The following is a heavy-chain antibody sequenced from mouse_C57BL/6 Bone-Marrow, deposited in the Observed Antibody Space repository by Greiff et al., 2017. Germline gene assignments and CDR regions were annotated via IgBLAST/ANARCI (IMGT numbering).Heavy chain of an antibody. Sequence: QVQLQQPGAELVKPGASVKLSCKASGYTFTSYWMHWVKQRPGQGLEWIGMIHPISGSTNYNEKFKSKATLTVDKSSSTAYMQLSSLTSEDSAVYYCARGDGYYYFDYWGQGTTLTVSS. D-gene: IGHD2-3*01. V-gene: IGHV1-64*01. CDR3: ARGDGYYYFDY. CDR2: IHPISGST. CDR1: GYTFTSYW. J-gene: IGHJ2*01.